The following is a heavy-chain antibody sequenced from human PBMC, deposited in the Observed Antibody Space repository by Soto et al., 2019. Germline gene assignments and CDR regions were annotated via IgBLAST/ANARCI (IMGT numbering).Heavy chain of an antibody. CDR1: DDSINRDKYY. V-gene: IGHV4-39*07. Sequence: SETLSLTCSVSDDSINRDKYYWGWIRRPPGKGLEWIGSIYYRGNAYYNPSLQSRVTISLDTSKNQFSLKLSSVTAADTAVYYCAREHKNYDILIFYYEYYYYGMDVRAQGTTVTVS. CDR2: IYYRGNA. J-gene: IGHJ6*02. D-gene: IGHD3-9*01. CDR3: AREHKNYDILIFYYEYYYYGMDV.